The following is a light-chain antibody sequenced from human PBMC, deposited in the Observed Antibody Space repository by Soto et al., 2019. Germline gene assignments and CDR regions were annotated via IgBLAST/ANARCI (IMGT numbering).Light chain of an antibody. CDR3: QQRSNWIT. V-gene: IGKV3-11*01. CDR2: DTS. J-gene: IGKJ5*01. Sequence: EIVLTQSPATLALSPGERCTLSCRASQSVSRYLAWYQQKPGQAPRLIIYDTSYRATGIPARFSGSGSGTDFTLTISSLEPDDFAVYSCQQRSNWITFGQGTRLEIK. CDR1: QSVSRY.